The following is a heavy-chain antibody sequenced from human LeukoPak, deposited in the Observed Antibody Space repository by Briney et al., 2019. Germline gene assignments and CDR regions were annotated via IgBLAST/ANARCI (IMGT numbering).Heavy chain of an antibody. J-gene: IGHJ4*02. Sequence: GSVKVSCKASGYTFTSYDINWVRQATGQGLEWMGWMNPNSGNTGYAQKFQGRVTITRNTSISTAYMELSSLRSEDTAVYYCARVKLRYYDILTGYYRGHYYFDYWGQGTLVTVSS. D-gene: IGHD3-9*01. CDR1: GYTFTSYD. V-gene: IGHV1-8*03. CDR3: ARVKLRYYDILTGYYRGHYYFDY. CDR2: MNPNSGNT.